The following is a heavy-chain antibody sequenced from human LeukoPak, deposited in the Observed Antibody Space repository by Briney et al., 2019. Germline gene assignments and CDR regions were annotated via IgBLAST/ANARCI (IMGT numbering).Heavy chain of an antibody. J-gene: IGHJ4*02. D-gene: IGHD2-21*01. V-gene: IGHV3-30-3*01. CDR2: ISHDGTDK. CDR3: ARVREIAWAKSDSFDC. CDR1: GFTFNTYG. Sequence: GGSLRLSCAASGFTFNTYGLHWVRQAPGKGLEWVTFISHDGTDKYYAESVKGRFSVSRDSCKNTVFVQMNSLRPEDTALYYCARVREIAWAKSDSFDCWGQGTLVTVSS.